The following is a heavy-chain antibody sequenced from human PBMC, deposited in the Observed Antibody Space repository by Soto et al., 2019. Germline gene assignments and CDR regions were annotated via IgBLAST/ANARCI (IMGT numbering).Heavy chain of an antibody. J-gene: IGHJ4*02. CDR1: GGTFSSYA. Sequence: QVQLVQSGAEVKKPGSSVKVSCKASGGTFSSYAISWVRQAPGQGLEWMGGIIPIFGTANYAQKFQGRVTITADESTSTAYMELSSLRSEDTAVYYCARVPWQVQLERRGGVQVDYWGQGTLVTVSS. CDR3: ARVPWQVQLERRGGVQVDY. V-gene: IGHV1-69*12. CDR2: IIPIFGTA. D-gene: IGHD1-1*01.